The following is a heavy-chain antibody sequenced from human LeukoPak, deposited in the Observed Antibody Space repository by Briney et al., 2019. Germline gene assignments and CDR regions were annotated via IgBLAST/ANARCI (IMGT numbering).Heavy chain of an antibody. Sequence: GGSLRLSCAASGFTFNNLGMHWVRQAPGKGLEWVAVVSYDGGYKYYSDSVKGRFTISRDNPINTLYLQMNSLRGEDTAVYYCAKSGAGAWFFDSWGQGALVTVSS. CDR3: AKSGAGAWFFDS. V-gene: IGHV3-30*18. CDR2: VSYDGGYK. D-gene: IGHD6-19*01. CDR1: GFTFNNLG. J-gene: IGHJ4*02.